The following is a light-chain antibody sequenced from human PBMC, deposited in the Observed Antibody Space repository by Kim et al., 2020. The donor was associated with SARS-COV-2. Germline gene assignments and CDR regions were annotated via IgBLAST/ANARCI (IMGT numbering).Light chain of an antibody. V-gene: IGLV3-27*01. CDR2: KDT. CDR1: ILANKY. Sequence: SYELTQPSSVSVSPGQTARITCSGDILANKYARWFQQRPGQAPVLVIYKDTERPSGIPERFSGSSSGTTVTLTISGAQVEDEGDYYCYSAADKDVLFGGGTKLTVL. CDR3: YSAADKDVL. J-gene: IGLJ2*01.